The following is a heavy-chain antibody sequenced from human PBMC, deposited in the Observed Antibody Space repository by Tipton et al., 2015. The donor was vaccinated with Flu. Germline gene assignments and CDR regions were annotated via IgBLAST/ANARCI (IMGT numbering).Heavy chain of an antibody. J-gene: IGHJ4*02. Sequence: LRLSCTVSGGSISSYYWSWIRQPPGKGLEWIGYIYYSGSTNYNPSPKSRVTISVDTSKNQFSLKLSSVTAADTAVYYCARDQNGSGKLDYWGQGTLVTVSS. CDR2: IYYSGST. D-gene: IGHD3-10*01. V-gene: IGHV4-59*01. CDR1: GGSISSYY. CDR3: ARDQNGSGKLDY.